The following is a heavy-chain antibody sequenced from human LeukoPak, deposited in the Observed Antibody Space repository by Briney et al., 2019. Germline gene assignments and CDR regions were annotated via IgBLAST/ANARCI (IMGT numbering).Heavy chain of an antibody. Sequence: GGSLRLSCAASGFTFSSYSMDWVRQAPGKGLEWVSYISSSSTIIYYADSVKGRFTISRDNSQNTLYLQMNSLRPEDTAVYYCAKGGASVTRYVDYWGQGTLVTVSS. CDR3: AKGGASVTRYVDY. J-gene: IGHJ4*02. D-gene: IGHD4-17*01. V-gene: IGHV3-48*01. CDR1: GFTFSSYS. CDR2: ISSSSTII.